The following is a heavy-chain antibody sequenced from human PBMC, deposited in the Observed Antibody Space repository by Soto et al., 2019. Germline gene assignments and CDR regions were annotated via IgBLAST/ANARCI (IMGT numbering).Heavy chain of an antibody. Sequence: QVQLVESGGGVVQPGRSLRLSCAASGFTFSSYAMHWVRQAPGKGLEWVAVISYDGSNKYYADSVKGRFTISRDNSKNTLYLQMNSLRAEDTAVYYCVAIAAARLGWFDPWGQGTLVTVSS. CDR1: GFTFSSYA. CDR2: ISYDGSNK. V-gene: IGHV3-30-3*01. CDR3: VAIAAARLGWFDP. D-gene: IGHD6-13*01. J-gene: IGHJ5*02.